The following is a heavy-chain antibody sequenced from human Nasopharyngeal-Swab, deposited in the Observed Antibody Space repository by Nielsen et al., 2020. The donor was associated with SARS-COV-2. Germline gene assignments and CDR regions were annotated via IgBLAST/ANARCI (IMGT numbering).Heavy chain of an antibody. Sequence: GGSLRLSCAASGFPFSSTDMHWVRLPRGKGLEWVSAIGAAGGTYYPDSVKGRFTISRENAKNSLYLQMNSLRAEDTAIYYCVKGMPQSGGMDVWGKGTTVSVSS. D-gene: IGHD2-2*01. V-gene: IGHV3-13*01. CDR3: VKGMPQSGGMDV. CDR1: GFPFSSTD. CDR2: IGAAGGT. J-gene: IGHJ6*03.